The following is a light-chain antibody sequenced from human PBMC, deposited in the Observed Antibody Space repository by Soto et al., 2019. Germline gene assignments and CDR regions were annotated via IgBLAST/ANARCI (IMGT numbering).Light chain of an antibody. CDR2: EVN. CDR3: SSYAGSSNV. Sequence: QSALTQPPSASGSPGQSVAISCTGTSSDVGGYNYVSWYQQHPGKAPKLMIYEVNKRPSGVPDRFSGSKSGNTASLTVSGLTAEDEADYYCSSYAGSSNVFGTGTKV. V-gene: IGLV2-8*01. J-gene: IGLJ1*01. CDR1: SSDVGGYNY.